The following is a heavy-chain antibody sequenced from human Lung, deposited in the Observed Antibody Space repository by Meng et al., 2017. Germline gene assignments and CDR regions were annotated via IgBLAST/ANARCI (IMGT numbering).Heavy chain of an antibody. V-gene: IGHV4-34*01. D-gene: IGHD4-11*01. CDR1: GGAFSDYY. CDR3: ARGPTTMAHDFDY. J-gene: IGHJ4*02. Sequence: QVHLKRWGAGLLKPSETLSLTCVVSGGAFSDYYWSWIRQPPGKGLEWIGEINHSGSTNYNPSLESRATISVDTSQNNLSLKLSSVTAADSAVYYCARGPTTMAHDFDYWGQGTLVTVFS. CDR2: INHSGST.